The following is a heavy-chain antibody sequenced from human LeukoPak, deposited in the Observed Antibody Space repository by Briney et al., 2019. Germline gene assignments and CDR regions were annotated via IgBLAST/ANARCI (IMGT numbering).Heavy chain of an antibody. CDR3: ARDGVFDYYDSPGPDGY. Sequence: GGSLRLSCAASGFTFSSYEMNWVRQAPGKGLEWVSYISSSGSTICYADSVKGRFTISRDNAKNSLYLQMNSLRAEDTAVYYCARDGVFDYYDSPGPDGYWGQGTLVTVSS. D-gene: IGHD3-22*01. CDR1: GFTFSSYE. V-gene: IGHV3-48*03. J-gene: IGHJ4*02. CDR2: ISSSGSTI.